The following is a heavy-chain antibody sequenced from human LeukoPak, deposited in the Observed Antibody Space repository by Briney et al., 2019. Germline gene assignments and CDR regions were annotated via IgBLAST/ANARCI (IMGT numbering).Heavy chain of an antibody. Sequence: ASVNVSCKASGYTFTGYYMHWVRQAPGQGLEWMGWINPNSGGTNYAQKFQGRVTMTRDTSISTAYMELSRLRSDDTAVYYCARDLQGIAAASDDYWGQGTLVTVSS. J-gene: IGHJ4*02. CDR3: ARDLQGIAAASDDY. CDR1: GYTFTGYY. V-gene: IGHV1-2*02. CDR2: INPNSGGT. D-gene: IGHD6-13*01.